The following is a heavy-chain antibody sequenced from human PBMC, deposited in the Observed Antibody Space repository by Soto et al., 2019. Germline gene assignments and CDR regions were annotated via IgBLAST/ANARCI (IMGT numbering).Heavy chain of an antibody. Sequence: KTSETLSLTCTVSGGSISSSSYYWGWIRQPPGKGLEWIGSIYYSGSTYYNPSLKSRVTISADTSKSQFFLKLSSVTAADTAVYYCARHFWSGFLRYFDYWGQGTLVTVSS. CDR3: ARHFWSGFLRYFDY. CDR2: IYYSGST. D-gene: IGHD3-3*01. J-gene: IGHJ4*02. V-gene: IGHV4-39*01. CDR1: GGSISSSSYY.